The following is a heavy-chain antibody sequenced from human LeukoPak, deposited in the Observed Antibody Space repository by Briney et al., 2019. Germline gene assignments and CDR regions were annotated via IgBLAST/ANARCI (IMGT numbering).Heavy chain of an antibody. D-gene: IGHD3-10*02. CDR1: GFTFNAYS. CDR2: ISRASESI. V-gene: IGHV3-21*01. J-gene: IGHJ6*04. Sequence: GGSLRLSCAASGFTFNAYSMDWVRQAPGKGLEWVSIISRASESIFYADSVKGRFTISRDNAKNSLYLQMNSLRAEDTAVYYCAELGITMIGGVWGKGTTVTISS. CDR3: AELGITMIGGV.